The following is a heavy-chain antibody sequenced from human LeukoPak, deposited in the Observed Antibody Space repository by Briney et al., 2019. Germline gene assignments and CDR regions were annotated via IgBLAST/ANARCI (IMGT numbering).Heavy chain of an antibody. Sequence: GGSRRLSCAGSGLTFNKAWLNWRRQAAGEGLEWVGRIKSKADGGATDYAAPVKGRFTISRDDSRNTLYLQMNSLKTEDTAVYYCTTLTMIREHEDFWGQGTLVTVSS. J-gene: IGHJ4*02. CDR1: GLTFNKAW. D-gene: IGHD3-10*01. V-gene: IGHV3-15*01. CDR2: IKSKADGGAT. CDR3: TTLTMIREHEDF.